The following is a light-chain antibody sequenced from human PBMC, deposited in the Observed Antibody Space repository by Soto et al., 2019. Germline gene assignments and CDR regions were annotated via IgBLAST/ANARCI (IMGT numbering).Light chain of an antibody. J-gene: IGKJ1*01. CDR2: GAS. Sequence: EVVFTQSAGTLSLSPGGRATLSCRASQSVSNTYVAWYQHIPGQTPRLLIYGASNRATGIPDGFSGSGSGTDFTLTISRLEPEDFAVYYCQQHDNSPWMFGQGTKVDIK. CDR1: QSVSNTY. CDR3: QQHDNSPWM. V-gene: IGKV3-20*01.